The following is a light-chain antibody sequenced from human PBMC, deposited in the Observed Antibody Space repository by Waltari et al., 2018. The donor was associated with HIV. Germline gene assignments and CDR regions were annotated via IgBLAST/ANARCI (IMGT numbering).Light chain of an antibody. CDR3: MQSIQFPLT. CDR1: QSLLHTDGKTY. CDR2: EVF. J-gene: IGKJ4*01. Sequence: DIVRTQTPLSVSGTLGEPASISCKSSQSLLHTDGKTYLYWYLQKPVQPPQLLIYEVFNRFSGVPERFSGSGSGTYFTLKIRRVEAEDVGVYYCMQSIQFPLTFGGGTKVDIK. V-gene: IGKV2D-29*01.